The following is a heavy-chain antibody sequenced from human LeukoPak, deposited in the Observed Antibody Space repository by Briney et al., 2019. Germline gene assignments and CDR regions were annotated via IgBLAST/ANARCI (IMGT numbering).Heavy chain of an antibody. CDR3: AKQISGYDYFDY. D-gene: IGHD5-12*01. CDR2: ISSSGSTI. J-gene: IGHJ4*02. Sequence: GGSLRLSCAASGFAFSDYYMSWIRQAPGKGLDWVSYISSSGSTIYYADSVKGRFTISRDNAKNSLYLQMNSLRAEDTAVYYCAKQISGYDYFDYWGQGTLVTVSS. V-gene: IGHV3-11*01. CDR1: GFAFSDYY.